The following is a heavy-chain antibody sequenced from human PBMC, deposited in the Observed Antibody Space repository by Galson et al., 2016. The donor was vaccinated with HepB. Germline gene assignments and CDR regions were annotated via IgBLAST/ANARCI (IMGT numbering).Heavy chain of an antibody. CDR1: GFTFSTYG. Sequence: SLRLSCAASGFTFSTYGMHWVRQAPGKGLEWVAVLSYDGNDKYYADSVKGRFIISRDNSKNTLYLQMNSLRGEDTAVYYCAKESSSPPFEYWGQGTLVTVSS. CDR3: AKESSSPPFEY. D-gene: IGHD6-19*01. V-gene: IGHV3-30*18. CDR2: LSYDGNDK. J-gene: IGHJ4*02.